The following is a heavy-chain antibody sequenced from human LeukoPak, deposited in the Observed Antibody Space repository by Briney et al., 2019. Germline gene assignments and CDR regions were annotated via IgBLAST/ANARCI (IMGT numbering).Heavy chain of an antibody. Sequence: GGSLRLSCAASGFTFSSYAMSWVRQAPGKGLEWVSAINGSGGSTYYADSVKGRFTIYRDNSKNTLYLQMNSMRAEDTVVYYCAKTNAVKRWFGNKEGNWFDPWGQGKLVTVSS. CDR3: AKTNAVKRWFGNKEGNWFDP. CDR1: GFTFSSYA. CDR2: INGSGGST. V-gene: IGHV3-23*01. J-gene: IGHJ5*02. D-gene: IGHD3-10*01.